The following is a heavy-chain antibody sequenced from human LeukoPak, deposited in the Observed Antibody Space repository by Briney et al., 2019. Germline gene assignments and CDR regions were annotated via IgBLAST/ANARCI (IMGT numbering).Heavy chain of an antibody. Sequence: SETLSLTCTVSGGSVSGYYWSWIRQPPGKGLEWIGYIHHSGSTNCNPSLKSRVTISVDTSKNQFSLKLSSVTAADTAIYYCARGGSKQWLVDDSWGQGTLVTASS. D-gene: IGHD6-19*01. V-gene: IGHV4-59*02. CDR2: IHHSGST. J-gene: IGHJ4*02. CDR1: GGSVSGYY. CDR3: ARGGSKQWLVDDS.